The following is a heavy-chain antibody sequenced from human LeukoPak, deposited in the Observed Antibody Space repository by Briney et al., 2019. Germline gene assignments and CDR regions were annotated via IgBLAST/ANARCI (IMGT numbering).Heavy chain of an antibody. CDR3: ARDQPSQEYSSGWNFDY. CDR2: IYSSGSA. J-gene: IGHJ4*02. CDR1: GGSISGYN. Sequence: PSETLSLTCIVPGGSISGYNWGWIRQPAGKGLEWIGRIYSSGSANYNPSLKSRVAMSVDTSKNQFSLKLSSVTAADTAVYFCARDQPSQEYSSGWNFDYWGQGTLVTVSS. D-gene: IGHD6-19*01. V-gene: IGHV4-4*07.